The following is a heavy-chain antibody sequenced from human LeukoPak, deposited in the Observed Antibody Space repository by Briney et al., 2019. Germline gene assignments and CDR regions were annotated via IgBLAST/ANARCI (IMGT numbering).Heavy chain of an antibody. CDR2: ISSSSSTI. V-gene: IGHV3-48*02. CDR1: GFTFSSYS. CDR3: ARQISGLWFGVFDY. D-gene: IGHD3-10*01. J-gene: IGHJ4*02. Sequence: GGSLRLSCAASGFTFSSYSMNWVRQAPGKGLEWVSYISSSSSTIYYADSVKGRFTISRDNAKNSLYLQMNSLRDEDTAVYYCARQISGLWFGVFDYWGQGTLVTASS.